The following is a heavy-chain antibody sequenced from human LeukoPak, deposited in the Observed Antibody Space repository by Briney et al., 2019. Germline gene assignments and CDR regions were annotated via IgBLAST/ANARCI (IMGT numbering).Heavy chain of an antibody. V-gene: IGHV3-53*01. CDR3: AKAFSAYENWPPNWFDP. CDR1: GFTVSSNY. CDR2: IYSGGST. D-gene: IGHD5-12*01. Sequence: GGSLRLSCAASGFTVSSNYMSWVRQAPGKGLEWVSVIYSGGSTYYADSVKGRLTISRDNSKNTLYLQISSLRAEDTAVYYCAKAFSAYENWPPNWFDPWGQGTLVTVSS. J-gene: IGHJ5*02.